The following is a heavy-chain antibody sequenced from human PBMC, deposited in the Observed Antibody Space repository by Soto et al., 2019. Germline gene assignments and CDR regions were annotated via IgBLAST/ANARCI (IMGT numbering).Heavy chain of an antibody. CDR1: GGSVSSGSYY. CDR3: ARETYYYDSSGYYYPSFDY. D-gene: IGHD3-22*01. Sequence: QVQLQESGPGLVKPSETLSLTCTVSGGSVSSGSYYWSWIRQPPGKGLEWIGYIYYSGSTNYNPSLKSRVIISVDTSKNQFSLKLSSVTAADTAVYYCARETYYYDSSGYYYPSFDYWGQGTLVTVSS. V-gene: IGHV4-61*01. J-gene: IGHJ4*02. CDR2: IYYSGST.